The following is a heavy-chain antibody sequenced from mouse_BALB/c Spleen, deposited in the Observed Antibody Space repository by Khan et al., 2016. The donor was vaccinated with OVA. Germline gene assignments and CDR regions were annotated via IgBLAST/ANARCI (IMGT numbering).Heavy chain of an antibody. V-gene: IGHV5-6-3*01. CDR1: RFTIITYA. CDR2: INTNGGRT. Sequence: EVELVESGGGIVQPGGSLKLSCPASRFTIITYAMFWVRQTPDKSLEWVATINTNGGRTDYQKRLKRQFTISGDNAENALYLQMRSLKSEDTAMYYGARSAIWGQGTTLTVSS. CDR3: ARSAI. J-gene: IGHJ2*01. D-gene: IGHD2-12*01.